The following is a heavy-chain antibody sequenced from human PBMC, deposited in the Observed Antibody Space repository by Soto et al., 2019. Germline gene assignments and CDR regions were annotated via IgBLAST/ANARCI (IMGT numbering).Heavy chain of an antibody. Sequence: GGSLRLSCAASGFTFSSYAMSWVRQAPGKGLERVSAISGSGGSTYYADSVKGRFTISRDNSKNTLYLQMNSLRAEDTAVYYCAKDRGSRQSYYYYGMDVWGQGTTVTVSS. J-gene: IGHJ6*02. D-gene: IGHD1-26*01. CDR2: ISGSGGST. CDR1: GFTFSSYA. CDR3: AKDRGSRQSYYYYGMDV. V-gene: IGHV3-23*01.